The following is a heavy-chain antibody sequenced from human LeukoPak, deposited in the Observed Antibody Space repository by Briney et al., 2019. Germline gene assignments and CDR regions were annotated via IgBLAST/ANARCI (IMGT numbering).Heavy chain of an antibody. CDR2: MNPNSGNT. D-gene: IGHD6-13*01. V-gene: IGHV1-8*01. CDR1: GYTFISCD. J-gene: IGHJ4*02. Sequence: ASVKVSCKASGYTFISCDINWVRPATGQGLEWMGWMNPNSGNTGSAQKFQGRVTMTRNTSISTTYMELSSLRSEDTAVYYCARGGSGSSWYDYWGQGTLVTVSS. CDR3: ARGGSGSSWYDY.